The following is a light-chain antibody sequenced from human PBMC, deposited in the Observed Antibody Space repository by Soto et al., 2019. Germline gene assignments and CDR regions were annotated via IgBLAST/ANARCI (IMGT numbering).Light chain of an antibody. CDR1: RSNIGSNA. CDR2: NDN. J-gene: IGLJ3*02. V-gene: IGLV1-44*01. Sequence: QSVLTQPPSASGTPGQRVTISCSGSRSNIGSNAVSWYQQLPGTAPKLLIYNDNQRPSGVPDRFSASKSGTSASLAISGLQSEDAADYYCAAWDDSLNARGVFGGGTKLTLL. CDR3: AAWDDSLNARGV.